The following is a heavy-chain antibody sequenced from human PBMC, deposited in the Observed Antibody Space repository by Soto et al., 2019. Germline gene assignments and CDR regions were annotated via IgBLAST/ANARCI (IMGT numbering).Heavy chain of an antibody. CDR1: GGSISSYY. CDR3: ARFKAVAGTELLFDY. J-gene: IGHJ4*02. CDR2: IYYSGST. D-gene: IGHD6-19*01. V-gene: IGHV4-59*12. Sequence: PSETLSLTCTVSGGSISSYYWSWIRQPPGKGLEWIGYIYYSGSTNYNPSLKSRVTISVDTSKNQFSLKLSSVTAADTAVYYCARFKAVAGTELLFDYWGQGTLVTVSS.